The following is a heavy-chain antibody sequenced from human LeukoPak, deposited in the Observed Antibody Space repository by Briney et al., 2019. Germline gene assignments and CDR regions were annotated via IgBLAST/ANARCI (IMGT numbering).Heavy chain of an antibody. V-gene: IGHV4-59*12. CDR3: AREVGHCSGGSCYYYGMDV. Sequence: PSETLSLTCTVSGGSISSYYWSWIRQPPGKGLEWIGYINYSGSTNYNPSLKSRVTISVDTSKNQFSLKLSSVTAADTAVYYCAREVGHCSGGSCYYYGMDVWGQGTTVTVSS. CDR2: INYSGST. J-gene: IGHJ6*02. CDR1: GGSISSYY. D-gene: IGHD2-15*01.